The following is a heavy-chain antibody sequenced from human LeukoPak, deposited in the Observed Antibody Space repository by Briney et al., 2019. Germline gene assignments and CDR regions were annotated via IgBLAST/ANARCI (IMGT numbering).Heavy chain of an antibody. Sequence: GASVKVSCKASGGTFSSYAISWVRQAPGQGLEWMGGIIPIFATANYAQKFQGRVTITADESTSTAYMELSSLRSEDTAVYYCARERRGGPFDYWGQGTLVTVSS. CDR3: ARERRGGPFDY. CDR1: GGTFSSYA. CDR2: IIPIFATA. J-gene: IGHJ4*02. D-gene: IGHD3-10*01. V-gene: IGHV1-69*13.